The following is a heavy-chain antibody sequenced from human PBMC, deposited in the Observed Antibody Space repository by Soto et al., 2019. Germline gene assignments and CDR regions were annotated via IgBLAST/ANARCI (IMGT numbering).Heavy chain of an antibody. V-gene: IGHV3-23*01. Sequence: EVLLLESGGGLVQPGGSLRLSCAASGFTFSTYAMSWVRQAPGKGLEWVSAISGSGDNIFYADSVKGRFTISRDSSTTTLQLNRLRTEDTAVYYCARGSKDSYPGSRIFDFWGRGTLVTVSS. CDR1: GFTFSTYA. J-gene: IGHJ4*02. CDR2: ISGSGDNI. CDR3: ARGSKDSYPGSRIFDF. D-gene: IGHD3-10*01.